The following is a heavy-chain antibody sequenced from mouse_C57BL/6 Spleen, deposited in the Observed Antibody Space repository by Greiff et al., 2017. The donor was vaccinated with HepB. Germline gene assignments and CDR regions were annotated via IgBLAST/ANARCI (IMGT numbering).Heavy chain of an antibody. CDR3: AREGILLPFAY. V-gene: IGHV1-61*01. J-gene: IGHJ3*01. D-gene: IGHD1-1*01. Sequence: QVQLQQPGAELVRPGSSVKLSCKASGYTFTSYWMDWVKQRPGQGLEWIGNIYPSDSETHYNHKFKDKATFTVDKSSSTAYMQLSSRTSEDSAVYYCAREGILLPFAYWGQGTLVTVAA. CDR2: IYPSDSET. CDR1: GYTFTSYW.